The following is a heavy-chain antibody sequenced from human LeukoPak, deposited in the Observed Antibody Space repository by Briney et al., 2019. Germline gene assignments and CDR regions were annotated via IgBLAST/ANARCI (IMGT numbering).Heavy chain of an antibody. J-gene: IGHJ4*02. CDR1: GFTVSSNY. CDR2: IYHGGST. Sequence: GGSLRLSCAASGFTVSSNYMSWVREAPGKGLERGSVIYHGGSTYYADSVKGRFTISRDNSKITLYLQMNSLRAEDTAVYYCARGSLGATTGGYFDYWGQGTLVTVSS. CDR3: ARGSLGATTGGYFDY. V-gene: IGHV3-53*01. D-gene: IGHD1-26*01.